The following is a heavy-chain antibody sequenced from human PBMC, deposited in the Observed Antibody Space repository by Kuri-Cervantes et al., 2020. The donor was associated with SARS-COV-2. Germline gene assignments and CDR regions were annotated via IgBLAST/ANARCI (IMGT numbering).Heavy chain of an antibody. J-gene: IGHJ6*02. CDR3: ARDVEQWLVRSFWYYGMDV. CDR2: IWYDGSNK. D-gene: IGHD6-19*01. CDR1: GFTFSSYG. Sequence: GGSLRLSCAASGFTFSSYGMHWVRQAPGKGLEWVAVIWYDGSNKYYADSVKGRFTISRDNSKNTLYLQMNSLRAEDTAVYYCARDVEQWLVRSFWYYGMDVWGQGTTVTVSS. V-gene: IGHV3-33*01.